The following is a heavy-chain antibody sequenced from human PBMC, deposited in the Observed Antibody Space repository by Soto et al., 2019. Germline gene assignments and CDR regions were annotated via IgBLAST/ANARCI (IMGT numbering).Heavy chain of an antibody. D-gene: IGHD2-15*01. CDR3: ARDTPDLMPAVAAY. CDR1: GYTFTTYG. V-gene: IGHV1-18*01. Sequence: GASVKVSCKVSGYTFTTYGLIWVRQAPGQGPEWMGWISPFNGKTQYAQKFQGRLTMTTDTSTSTAHMELRSLRSDDTAVYYCARDTPDLMPAVAAYWGQGTLVTVPQ. CDR2: ISPFNGKT. J-gene: IGHJ4*02.